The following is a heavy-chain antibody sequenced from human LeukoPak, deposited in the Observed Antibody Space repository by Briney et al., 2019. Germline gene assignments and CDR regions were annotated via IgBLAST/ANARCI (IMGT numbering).Heavy chain of an antibody. CDR3: ARRSYSGTYYRGAFDI. CDR2: ISSSGSSI. J-gene: IGHJ3*02. D-gene: IGHD1-26*01. V-gene: IGHV3-48*03. CDR1: GFTFSSYE. Sequence: PGGSLRLSCAASGFTFSSYEMNWVRQAPGKGLEWVSYISSSGSSIYYADSVKGRSTITRDNAKNSLYLQMNGLRAEDTAVYYCARRSYSGTYYRGAFDIWGQGTMVTVSS.